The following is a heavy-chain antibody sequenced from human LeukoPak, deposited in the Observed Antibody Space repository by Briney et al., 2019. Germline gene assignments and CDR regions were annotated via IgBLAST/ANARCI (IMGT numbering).Heavy chain of an antibody. CDR3: ARQKCTSTSCLTKNAFDI. D-gene: IGHD2-2*01. CDR2: IYTSGST. CDR1: GSISSYY. Sequence: SETLSLTCTVSGSISSYYWSWIRQPPGKGLEWIGYIYTSGSTNYNPSLKSRVTISVDTSKNQFSLDLSSVTAADTAVYYCARQKCTSTSCLTKNAFDIWGQGAMVTVSS. V-gene: IGHV4-4*09. J-gene: IGHJ3*02.